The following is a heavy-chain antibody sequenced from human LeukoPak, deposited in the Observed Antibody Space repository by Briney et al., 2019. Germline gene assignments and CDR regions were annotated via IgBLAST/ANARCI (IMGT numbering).Heavy chain of an antibody. CDR3: ARSRITKVKDF. Sequence: PSETLSLTCTVSGSSISSYYWSWIRQSPGKGLEWIGFIHYRGSTSYKSSLKGRVTISLDESKSQFSLKLRSVTAADTAVYYCARSRITKVKDFWGQGALVTVSS. J-gene: IGHJ4*02. D-gene: IGHD3-10*01. CDR2: IHYRGST. V-gene: IGHV4-59*01. CDR1: GSSISSYY.